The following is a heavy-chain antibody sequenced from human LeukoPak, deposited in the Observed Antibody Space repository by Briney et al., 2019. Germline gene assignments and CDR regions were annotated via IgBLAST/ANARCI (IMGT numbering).Heavy chain of an antibody. D-gene: IGHD2-2*02. CDR2: MNPSGGST. Sequence: ASVKVSCKASGGTFSSYAISWVRQAPGQGLEWMGIMNPSGGSTSYAQKFQSRVTMTRDTSTSTAYMELSSLRSEDTAVYYCARSLLLGYCSSTSCYTHSYFDYWGQGTLVTVSS. J-gene: IGHJ4*02. V-gene: IGHV1-46*01. CDR1: GGTFSSYA. CDR3: ARSLLLGYCSSTSCYTHSYFDY.